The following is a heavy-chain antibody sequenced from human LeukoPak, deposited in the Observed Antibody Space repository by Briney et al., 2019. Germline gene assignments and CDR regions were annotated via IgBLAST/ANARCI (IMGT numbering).Heavy chain of an antibody. D-gene: IGHD1-26*01. J-gene: IGHJ5*02. Sequence: ASVTVSCKVSGYTLTELSMHWVRQAPGKGLEWMGGFDPEDGETIYAQKFQGRVTMTEDTSTDTAYMELSSLRSEDTAVYYCATMGPLGWEPRTGGWFDPWGQGTLVTVSS. V-gene: IGHV1-24*01. CDR2: FDPEDGET. CDR1: GYTLTELS. CDR3: ATMGPLGWEPRTGGWFDP.